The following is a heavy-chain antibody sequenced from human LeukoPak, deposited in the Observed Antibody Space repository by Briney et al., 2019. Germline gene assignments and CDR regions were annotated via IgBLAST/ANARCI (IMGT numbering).Heavy chain of an antibody. CDR2: ISGSGSNT. CDR1: GFTFSSYA. CDR3: ARGKQQLVPRTFDY. Sequence: GGSLRLSCAVSGFTFSSYAMSWVRQAPGKGLEWVSVISGSGSNTYYADSVKGWFTISRDNSKNTLYLQMNSLRGDDTAAYYCARGKQQLVPRTFDYWGQGTLVTVSS. V-gene: IGHV3-23*01. J-gene: IGHJ4*02. D-gene: IGHD6-13*01.